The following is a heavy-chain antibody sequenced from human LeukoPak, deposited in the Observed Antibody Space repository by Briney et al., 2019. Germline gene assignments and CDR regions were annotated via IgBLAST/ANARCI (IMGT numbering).Heavy chain of an antibody. J-gene: IGHJ4*02. CDR1: GFTFSSHW. Sequence: PGGSLRLSCAASGFTFSSHWMSWVRQAPGKGLEWVANIKKDGSEKYYVDAVKGRFTISRDNAKTSLYLQMNSLRAEDMALYYCAKALGHSSSSSPFDYWGQGTLVTVSS. V-gene: IGHV3-7*03. CDR2: IKKDGSEK. CDR3: AKALGHSSSSSPFDY. D-gene: IGHD6-6*01.